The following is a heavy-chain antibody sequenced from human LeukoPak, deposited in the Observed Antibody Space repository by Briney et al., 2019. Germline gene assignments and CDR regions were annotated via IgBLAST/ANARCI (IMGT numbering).Heavy chain of an antibody. D-gene: IGHD1-26*01. V-gene: IGHV4-30-2*01. Sequence: SETLSLTCTVSGGSISSGGYSWSWIRQPPGKGLEWIGYIYHSGSTYYNPSLKSRVTISVDRSKNQFSLKLSSVTAADTAVYYCARDLPYVGFDYWGQGTLVTVSS. CDR1: GGSISSGGYS. CDR2: IYHSGST. J-gene: IGHJ4*02. CDR3: ARDLPYVGFDY.